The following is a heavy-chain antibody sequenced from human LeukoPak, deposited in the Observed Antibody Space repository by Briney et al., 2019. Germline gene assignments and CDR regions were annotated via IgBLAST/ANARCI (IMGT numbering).Heavy chain of an antibody. CDR1: GFTFSSYS. V-gene: IGHV3-21*04. CDR3: ARVLRYCSGGNCYSGGLGYMDV. J-gene: IGHJ6*03. D-gene: IGHD2-15*01. Sequence: PGGSLRLSCGVSGFTFSSYSMCWVRQAPGKGLEWVSFISSSSSYIYYADSVKGRFTISRDNAKNSLFLQMNSLRAEDTAVYYCARVLRYCSGGNCYSGGLGYMDVWGKGTTVTISS. CDR2: ISSSSSYI.